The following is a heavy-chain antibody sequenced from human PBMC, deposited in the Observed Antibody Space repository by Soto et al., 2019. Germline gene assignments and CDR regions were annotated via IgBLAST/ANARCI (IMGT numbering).Heavy chain of an antibody. D-gene: IGHD3-9*01. V-gene: IGHV3-23*01. J-gene: IGHJ4*02. Sequence: GESLKISCAASGFTFSSYAMSWVRQAPGKGLEWVSAISGSGGSTYYADSVKGRFTISRDNSKNTLYLQMNSLRAEDTAVYYCAKVLRYFDWLSMGFDYWGQGTLVTVSS. CDR2: ISGSGGST. CDR1: GFTFSSYA. CDR3: AKVLRYFDWLSMGFDY.